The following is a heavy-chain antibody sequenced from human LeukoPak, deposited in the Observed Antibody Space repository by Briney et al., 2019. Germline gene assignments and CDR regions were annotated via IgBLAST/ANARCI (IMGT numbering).Heavy chain of an antibody. D-gene: IGHD3-3*01. CDR3: ARGPRFLEWLFHFDY. V-gene: IGHV3-33*08. J-gene: IGHJ4*02. CDR2: IWYDGSNK. Sequence: GGSLRLSCIGSGFTFSSFGMHWVRQAPGKGLEWVAVIWYDGSNKYYADSVKGRFTISRDNSKNTLYLQMNSLRAEDTAVYYCARGPRFLEWLFHFDYWGQGTLVTVSS. CDR1: GFTFSSFG.